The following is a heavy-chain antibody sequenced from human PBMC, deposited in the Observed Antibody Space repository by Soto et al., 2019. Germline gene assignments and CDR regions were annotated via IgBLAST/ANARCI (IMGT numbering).Heavy chain of an antibody. Sequence: EVQLVEAGGGLIQPGGSLRLSCAASGFTFSTSWIHWVRQAPGKGLVWVSRINGDGGTINYADSVKGRFTISRDNAKNTVYLQMNSLSADDTAVYYCTRGGIYYFDYWGQGTLVTVSS. CDR3: TRGGIYYFDY. V-gene: IGHV3-74*01. CDR2: INGDGGTI. J-gene: IGHJ4*02. CDR1: GFTFSTSW. D-gene: IGHD3-16*01.